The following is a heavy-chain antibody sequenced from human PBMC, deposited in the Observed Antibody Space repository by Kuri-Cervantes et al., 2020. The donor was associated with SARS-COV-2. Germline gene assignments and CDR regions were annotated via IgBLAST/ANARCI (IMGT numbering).Heavy chain of an antibody. CDR1: GYSISSGYY. J-gene: IGHJ4*02. D-gene: IGHD7-27*01. Sequence: GSLRLSCTVSGYSISSGYYWGWIRQPPGKGLEWIGSIYHSGSTYYNPSLKSRVTISVDTSKNQFSPKLSSVTAADTAVYYCARLGQTGDSDYWGQGTLVTVSS. V-gene: IGHV4-38-2*02. CDR3: ARLGQTGDSDY. CDR2: IYHSGST.